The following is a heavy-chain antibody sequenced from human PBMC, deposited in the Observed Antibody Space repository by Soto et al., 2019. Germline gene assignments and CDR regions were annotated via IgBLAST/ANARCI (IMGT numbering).Heavy chain of an antibody. D-gene: IGHD3-10*01. CDR1: GGSITSANFF. J-gene: IGHJ6*02. CDR3: ARDRLSLIRGVPHYDGIDV. V-gene: IGHV4-31*03. CDR2: IYHSGST. Sequence: QVQLQESGPGLVKPSQTLSLTCTVSGGSITSANFFWTWIRQHPGKGLEWTGYIYHSGSTYYNPSLKSRVTISIDKSQNQFSLTLTSVTAADTAIYFCARDRLSLIRGVPHYDGIDVWGQGTTVTVSS.